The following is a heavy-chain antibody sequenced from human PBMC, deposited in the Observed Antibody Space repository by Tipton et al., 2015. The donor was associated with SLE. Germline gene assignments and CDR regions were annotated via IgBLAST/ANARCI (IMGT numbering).Heavy chain of an antibody. V-gene: IGHV3-74*01. CDR2: INSDGSSS. Sequence: SLRLSCAATGFTFSTYWMHWVRQAPGKGLVWVSRINSDGSSSSHADSVKGRFTISRDNAKNSLYLQMNSLRAEDTAVYYCARVFGNLDAFDIWGQGTMVTVSS. CDR1: GFTFSTYW. D-gene: IGHD3-16*01. CDR3: ARVFGNLDAFDI. J-gene: IGHJ3*02.